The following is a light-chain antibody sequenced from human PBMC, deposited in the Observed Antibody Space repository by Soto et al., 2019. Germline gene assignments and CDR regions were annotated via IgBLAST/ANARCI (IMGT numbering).Light chain of an antibody. CDR1: QSVSSN. Sequence: EIVMTQSPATLSVSPGERATLSCRASQSVSSNLAWYQQKPGQAPRLLIYGASTRATGIPARFGGSGSGTEFTLTISSLQSEDFAVYYCQQYNNLPITFGQGTRLEIK. J-gene: IGKJ5*01. V-gene: IGKV3-15*01. CDR3: QQYNNLPIT. CDR2: GAS.